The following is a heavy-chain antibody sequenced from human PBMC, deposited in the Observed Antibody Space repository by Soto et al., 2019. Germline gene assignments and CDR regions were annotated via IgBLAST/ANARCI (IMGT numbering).Heavy chain of an antibody. V-gene: IGHV3-43*01. Sequence: GGSLRLSCAASGFTFDDYTMHWVRQAPGKGLEWVSLISWDGGSTYYADSVKGRFTISRDNSKNSLYLQMNSLRTEDTALYYCAKDMLELEDYYGMDVWGQGTTVTVSS. CDR1: GFTFDDYT. CDR2: ISWDGGST. CDR3: AKDMLELEDYYGMDV. D-gene: IGHD1-7*01. J-gene: IGHJ6*02.